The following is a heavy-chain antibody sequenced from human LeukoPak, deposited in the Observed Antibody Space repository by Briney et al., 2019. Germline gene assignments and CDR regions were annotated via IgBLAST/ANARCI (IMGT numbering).Heavy chain of an antibody. Sequence: GASVKVSCKASGGTFSSYAISWVRQAPGQGLEWMGRIIPILGIANYAQKFQGRVTITADKSTSTAYMELSSLRSEDTAVYYCARSGMVAPHDAFDIWGQGTMVTVS. CDR1: GGTFSSYA. J-gene: IGHJ3*02. V-gene: IGHV1-69*04. D-gene: IGHD1-26*01. CDR3: ARSGMVAPHDAFDI. CDR2: IIPILGIA.